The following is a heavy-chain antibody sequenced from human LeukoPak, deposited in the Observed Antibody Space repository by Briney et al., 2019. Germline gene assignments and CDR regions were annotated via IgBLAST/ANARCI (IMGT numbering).Heavy chain of an antibody. Sequence: GGSLRLSCAASGFTFSSYSMNWVRQAPGKGLEWVSSISGNSYHIFYADSVKGRFTISRDNAKSSLYLQMNSLSAEDTAGYCGATDSWFADWGQGPLVTVSS. J-gene: IGHJ4*02. V-gene: IGHV3-21*06. CDR2: ISGNSYHI. D-gene: IGHD3-10*01. CDR3: ATDSWFAD. CDR1: GFTFSSYS.